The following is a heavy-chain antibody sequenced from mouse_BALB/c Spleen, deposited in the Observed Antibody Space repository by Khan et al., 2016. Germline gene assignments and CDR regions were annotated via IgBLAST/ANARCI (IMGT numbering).Heavy chain of an antibody. Sequence: EVQLQESGPGLVKPSQSLSLTCPVTGYSITSGYYWNWIRQFPGNELEWMGYISYDGSNNYNPSLKNRISVTRDTSKNQFFLKLNPVTSEDPATCCCASLLRLRSLAYWGQGTSVTVSS. D-gene: IGHD1-2*01. CDR3: ASLLRLRSLAY. V-gene: IGHV3-6*02. CDR1: GYSITSGYY. CDR2: ISYDGSN. J-gene: IGHJ4*01.